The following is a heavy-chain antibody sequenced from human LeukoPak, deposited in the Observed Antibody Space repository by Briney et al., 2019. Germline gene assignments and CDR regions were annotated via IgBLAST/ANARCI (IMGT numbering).Heavy chain of an antibody. CDR3: VRGRGSYGWFDP. V-gene: IGHV3-74*01. CDR2: ISPDGSQT. J-gene: IGHJ5*02. CDR1: GFSLSNYW. Sequence: PGGSLRLSCAASGFSLSNYWMHWVRQAPGKGLMWVSQISPDGSQTFYADSVKGRFTISRDNAKNTLFLQMDSLRAEDTAVYYCVRGRGSYGWFDPWGQGTLVTVSS. D-gene: IGHD3-10*01.